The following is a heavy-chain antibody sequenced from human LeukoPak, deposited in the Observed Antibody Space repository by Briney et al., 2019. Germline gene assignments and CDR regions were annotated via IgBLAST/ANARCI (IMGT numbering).Heavy chain of an antibody. CDR3: SSSLDY. V-gene: IGHV1-2*02. CDR1: GYTFTGFY. J-gene: IGHJ4*02. Sequence: VASVKVSCKASGYTFTGFYIHWVRQAPGQGLEWMGWINPNSGGTNYAQKFQGRVTMTRDTSISTAYMELSRLTSDDTAVYYCSSSLDYWGQGTLVTVSS. D-gene: IGHD6-6*01. CDR2: INPNSGGT.